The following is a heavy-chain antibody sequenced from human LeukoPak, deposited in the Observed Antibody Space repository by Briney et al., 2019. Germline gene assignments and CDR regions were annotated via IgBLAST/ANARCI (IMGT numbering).Heavy chain of an antibody. D-gene: IGHD3-22*01. CDR2: IYYSEST. V-gene: IGHV4-59*01. CDR1: GGSTSSYY. Sequence: SETLSLTCTVSGGSTSSYYWSWIRQPPGKGLEWIGYIYYSESTNCNPSLKSRVTISVDTSKNQFSLKLSSVTAADTAVYYCARSGDNSGYGYYYYGMDVWGQGTTVTVSS. J-gene: IGHJ6*02. CDR3: ARSGDNSGYGYYYYGMDV.